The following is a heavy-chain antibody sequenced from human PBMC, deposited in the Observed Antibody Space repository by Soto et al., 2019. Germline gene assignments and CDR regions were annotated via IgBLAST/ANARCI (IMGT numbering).Heavy chain of an antibody. D-gene: IGHD5-12*01. Sequence: GGSLRLSCAASGFTFSSYAMNWVRQAPGKGLEWISVISNSGHSAYYADSVKGRFTISRDNSKNTLYLQIKSLRAEDTAAYYCAKGGPTFLNWFDPWGQGTLVTVSS. V-gene: IGHV3-23*01. J-gene: IGHJ5*02. CDR2: ISNSGHSA. CDR3: AKGGPTFLNWFDP. CDR1: GFTFSSYA.